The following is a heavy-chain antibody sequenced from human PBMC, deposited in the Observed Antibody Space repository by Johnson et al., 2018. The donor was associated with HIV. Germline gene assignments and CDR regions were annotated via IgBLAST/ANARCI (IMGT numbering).Heavy chain of an antibody. V-gene: IGHV3-33*01. J-gene: IGHJ3*01. CDR2: MWYDGSKK. CDR1: GFTFSSYG. D-gene: IGHD3-22*01. Sequence: QVQLVESGGGVVQPGRSLRLSCAASGFTFSSYGMHWVRQAPGKGLEWVAGMWYDGSKKNYADSVKGRFTISRDNSRSSVYLHMINLRADDTALYYCAREISRYYYDYAAFDLWGQGTTVIVYS. CDR3: AREISRYYYDYAAFDL.